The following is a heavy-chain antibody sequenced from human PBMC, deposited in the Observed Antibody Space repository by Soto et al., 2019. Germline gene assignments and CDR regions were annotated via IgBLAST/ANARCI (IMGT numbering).Heavy chain of an antibody. CDR1: GDSISNLDYF. CDR3: ARGRYCLTGRCFPNWFDS. J-gene: IGHJ5*01. D-gene: IGHD7-27*01. CDR2: IYKSATT. V-gene: IGHV4-30-4*01. Sequence: SETLSLTCSVSGDSISNLDYFWAWIRQPPGQALEYIGYIYKSATTYYNPSFESRVAISVDTSKSQFSLNVTSVTAADTAVYFCARGRYCLTGRCFPNWFDSWVQGALVTVSS.